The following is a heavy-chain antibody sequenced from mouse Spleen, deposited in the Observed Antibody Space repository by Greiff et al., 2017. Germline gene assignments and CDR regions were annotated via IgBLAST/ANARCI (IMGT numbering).Heavy chain of an antibody. Sequence: ESGPGLVKPSQSLSLTCSVTGYSITSGYYWNWIRQFPGNKLEWMGYISYDGSNNYNPSLKNRISITRDTSKNQFFLKLNSVTTEDTATYYCARVTTVVDYWGQGTTLTVSS. V-gene: IGHV3-6*01. CDR3: ARVTTVVDY. D-gene: IGHD1-1*01. J-gene: IGHJ2*01. CDR2: ISYDGSN. CDR1: GYSITSGYY.